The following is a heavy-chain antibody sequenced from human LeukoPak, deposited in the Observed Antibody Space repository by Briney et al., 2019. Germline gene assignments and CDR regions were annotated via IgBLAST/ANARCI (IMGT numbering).Heavy chain of an antibody. CDR3: AKDRLYCSGGSCYSRWFDP. CDR2: IRYDGSNK. Sequence: PGGSLRLSCAASGFTFSSYGMHWVGQAPGKGLEWVAFIRYDGSNKYYSDSVKGRFTISRDNSKNTLYLQMNSLRAEDTAVYYCAKDRLYCSGGSCYSRWFDPWGQGTLVTVSS. J-gene: IGHJ5*02. CDR1: GFTFSSYG. V-gene: IGHV3-30*02. D-gene: IGHD2-15*01.